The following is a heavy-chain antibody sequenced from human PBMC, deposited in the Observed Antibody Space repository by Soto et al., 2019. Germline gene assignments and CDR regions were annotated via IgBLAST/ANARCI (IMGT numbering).Heavy chain of an antibody. V-gene: IGHV1-18*01. CDR1: GYTFTSYG. J-gene: IGHJ3*02. Sequence: ASVKVSCKASGYTFTSYGISWVRQAPGQGLEWMGWISAYNGNTNYAQKLQGRVTMTTDTSTSTAYMELRSLRSDDTAVYYCARHALRGISSSAFDIWGQGTMVTVSS. CDR2: ISAYNGNT. CDR3: ARHALRGISSSAFDI. D-gene: IGHD3-3*02.